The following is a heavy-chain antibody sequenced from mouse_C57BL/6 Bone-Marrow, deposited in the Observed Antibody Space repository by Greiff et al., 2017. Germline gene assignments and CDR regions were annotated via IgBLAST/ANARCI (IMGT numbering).Heavy chain of an antibody. V-gene: IGHV1-19*01. CDR1: GYTFTDYY. J-gene: IGHJ3*01. CDR2: INPYNGGT. Sequence: EVQLQQSGPVLVKPGASVKMSCKASGYTFTDYYMNWVKQSHGKSLEWIGVINPYNGGTSYNQKFKGKATLTVDKSSSTAYMELNSLTSEDSAVYYCARGIYYYGSSPFAYWGQGTLVTVSA. CDR3: ARGIYYYGSSPFAY. D-gene: IGHD1-1*01.